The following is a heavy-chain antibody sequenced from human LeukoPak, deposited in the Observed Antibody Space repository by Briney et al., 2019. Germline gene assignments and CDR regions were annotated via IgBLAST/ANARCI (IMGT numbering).Heavy chain of an antibody. CDR3: AKDAAWGDPSVDY. CDR2: ISYDGSNK. CDR1: GFTFSSYG. Sequence: GGSLRLSCAASGFTFSSYGMHWVRQAPGKGLEWVAVISYDGSNKYYADSVKGRFTISRDNSKNTLYLQMNSLRAEDTAVYYCAKDAAWGDPSVDYSGQGTLVTVSS. J-gene: IGHJ4*02. V-gene: IGHV3-30*18. D-gene: IGHD3-16*01.